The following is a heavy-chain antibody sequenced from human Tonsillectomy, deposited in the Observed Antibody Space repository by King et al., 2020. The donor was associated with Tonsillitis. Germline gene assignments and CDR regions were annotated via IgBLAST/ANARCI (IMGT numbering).Heavy chain of an antibody. CDR1: GFTLSSYA. D-gene: IGHD2-15*01. J-gene: IGHJ3*02. V-gene: IGHV3-30*18. CDR2: ISYDGSNK. Sequence: VQLVESGGGVVQPGRSLRLSCAASGFTLSSYAMHWVRQAPGKGLEWVAVISYDGSNKCYADSVKGRFTISRDNSKNTLYLQMNSLRAEDTAVYYCAKDPYYCIGGSCPTGDAFDIWGQGTMVTVSS. CDR3: AKDPYYCIGGSCPTGDAFDI.